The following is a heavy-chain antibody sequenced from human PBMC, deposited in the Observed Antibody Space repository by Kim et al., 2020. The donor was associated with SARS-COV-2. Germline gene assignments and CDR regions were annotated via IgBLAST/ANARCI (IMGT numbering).Heavy chain of an antibody. D-gene: IGHD6-13*01. V-gene: IGHV4-34*01. CDR1: GGSFSGYY. CDR3: ARGWQQLVPLGY. CDR2: INHSGST. Sequence: SETLSLTCAVYGGSFSGYYWSWIRQPPGKGLEWIGEINHSGSTNYNPSLKSRVTISVDTSKNQFSLKLSSVTAADTAVYYCARGWQQLVPLGYWGQGTLVTVSS. J-gene: IGHJ4*02.